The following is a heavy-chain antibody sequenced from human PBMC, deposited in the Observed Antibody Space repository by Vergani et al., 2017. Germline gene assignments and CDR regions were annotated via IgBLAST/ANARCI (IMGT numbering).Heavy chain of an antibody. CDR1: GESIRSGSHC. CDR2: IHTGGST. Sequence: QVKLQESGPGLLKPSQTLSLTCTVSGESIRSGSHCWSWIRQPAGKGPEWFGHIHTGGSTDLNPSFKSRVSISVDTSKSQFSLKLNSVTVADTAVYYCARSRPYCTSGSCPAIWGQGTLVTVSS. J-gene: IGHJ4*02. D-gene: IGHD2-15*01. V-gene: IGHV4-61*02. CDR3: ARSRPYCTSGSCPAI.